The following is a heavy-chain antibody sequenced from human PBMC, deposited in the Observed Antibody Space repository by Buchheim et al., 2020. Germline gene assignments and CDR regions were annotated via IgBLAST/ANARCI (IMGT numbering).Heavy chain of an antibody. V-gene: IGHV1-46*01. D-gene: IGHD6-25*01. CDR3: ARAWAARLYFDD. Sequence: QVQLVQSGTEVKKPGASVKVSCKASGYTFTSYYMNWVRQAPGQGLEWMGIINPNGGTTNYAQKFQCRVTMTRDTSTSTVYMELSSLRTEDTAIYFCARAWAARLYFDDWGQGTL. J-gene: IGHJ4*02. CDR2: INPNGGTT. CDR1: GYTFTSYY.